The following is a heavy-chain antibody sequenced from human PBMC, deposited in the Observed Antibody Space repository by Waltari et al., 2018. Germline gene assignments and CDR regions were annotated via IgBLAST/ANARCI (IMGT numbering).Heavy chain of an antibody. CDR3: AKSRIAARPGYFDY. D-gene: IGHD6-6*01. Sequence: EVQLLESGGGLVQPGGSLRLSCAASGFTFSSYAMSWVRQAPGKGLEWVSVIYSGGSTYYADSVKGRFTISRDNSKNTLYLQMNSLRAEDTAVYYCAKSRIAARPGYFDYWGQGTLVTVSS. CDR2: IYSGGST. J-gene: IGHJ4*02. CDR1: GFTFSSYA. V-gene: IGHV3-23*03.